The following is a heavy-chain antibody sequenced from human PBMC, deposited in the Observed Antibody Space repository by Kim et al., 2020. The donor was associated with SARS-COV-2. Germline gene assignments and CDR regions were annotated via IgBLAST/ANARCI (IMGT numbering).Heavy chain of an antibody. CDR3: ARRWRYEAFDI. CDR2: IYSGGST. J-gene: IGHJ3*02. D-gene: IGHD3-3*01. V-gene: IGHV3-53*01. Sequence: GGSLRLSCAASGFTVSSNYMSWVRQAPGKGLEWVSVIYSGGSTYYADSVKGRFTISRDNSKNTLYLQMNSLRAEDTAVYYCARRWRYEAFDIWGQGTMVTVSS. CDR1: GFTVSSNY.